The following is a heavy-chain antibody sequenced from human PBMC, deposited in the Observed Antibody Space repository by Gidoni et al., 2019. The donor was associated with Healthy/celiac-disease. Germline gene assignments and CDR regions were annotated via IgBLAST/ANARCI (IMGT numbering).Heavy chain of an antibody. CDR1: GFTFSSYA. D-gene: IGHD6-13*01. CDR3: AKGPDSSSWYYYYYYYMDV. J-gene: IGHJ6*03. V-gene: IGHV3-23*01. Sequence: EVQLLESGGGLVQPGGSLRLSCAASGFTFSSYAISWVRQAPGKGLEWVSVMSGSGGSTYNADAVKGRFTISRDNSKNTLYLQMNSLRAEDTAVYYCAKGPDSSSWYYYYYYYMDVWGKGTTVTVSS. CDR2: MSGSGGST.